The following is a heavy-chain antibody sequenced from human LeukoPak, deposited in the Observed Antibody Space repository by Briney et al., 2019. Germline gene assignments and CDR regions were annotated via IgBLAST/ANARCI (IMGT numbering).Heavy chain of an antibody. D-gene: IGHD2-8*01. CDR1: GGSFSGYY. J-gene: IGHJ6*02. CDR3: AREMDYYGMDV. V-gene: IGHV4-34*01. Sequence: SETLSLTCAVYGGSFSGYYWSWIRQPPGKGLEWIGEINHSGSTNYNPSLKSRVTISVDTSKNQFSLKLSSVTAADTAVYYCAREMDYYGMDVWGQGTTVTVSS. CDR2: INHSGST.